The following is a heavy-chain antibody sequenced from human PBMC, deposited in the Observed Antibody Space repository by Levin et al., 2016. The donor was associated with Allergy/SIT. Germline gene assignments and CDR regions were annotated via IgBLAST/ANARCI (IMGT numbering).Heavy chain of an antibody. D-gene: IGHD3-9*01. CDR1: GGSFSDYY. V-gene: IGHV4-34*01. Sequence: SETLSLTCGVNGGSFSDYYWKWIRQPPGQGLEWIGEVSQSGSTNYNPSLKSRVSISVDTSRKQFSLKLNSVTAADTAVYFCSRSPYYALLAERSYNLDLWSRGTTVIVSS. CDR2: VSQSGST. CDR3: SRSPYYALLAERSYNLDL. J-gene: IGHJ6*02.